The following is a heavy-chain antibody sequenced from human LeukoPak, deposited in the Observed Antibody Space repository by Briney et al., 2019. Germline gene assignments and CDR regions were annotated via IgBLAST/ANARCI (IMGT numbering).Heavy chain of an antibody. CDR1: LFTVSSNY. D-gene: IGHD6-13*01. CDR3: ARDLGRDGQRLVPEDY. V-gene: IGHV3-66*01. J-gene: IGHJ4*02. CDR2: IYSGGST. Sequence: GALRLSRAASLFTVSSNYMSWVRPAPGKGGEGVSVIYSGGSTYYADSVKGRFTIPSHKTKHTRHLQMNSLRAEDTAVYYCARDLGRDGQRLVPEDYWGQGTLVTVSS.